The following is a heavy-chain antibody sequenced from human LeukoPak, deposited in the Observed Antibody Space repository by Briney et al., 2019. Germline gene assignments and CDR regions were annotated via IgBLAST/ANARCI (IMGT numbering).Heavy chain of an antibody. CDR2: ITWNSVTR. CDR3: AKGRGGSRWYSLDY. CDR1: GFMFDNYA. J-gene: IGHJ4*02. V-gene: IGHV3-9*01. D-gene: IGHD6-13*01. Sequence: GRSLRLFCAASGFMFDNYAIHSVRHDPGEGMECVSGITWNSVTRAYGDSVKGRFTISRDNAKNSLYLQMNSLRAEDTALYYCAKGRGGSRWYSLDYWGQGTLVTVSS.